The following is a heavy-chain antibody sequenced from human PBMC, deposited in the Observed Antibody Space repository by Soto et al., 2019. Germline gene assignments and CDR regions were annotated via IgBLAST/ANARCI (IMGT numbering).Heavy chain of an antibody. Sequence: GESLKISCAASGFTFSNFAMTWVRQAPGKGLEWVSVFSGSGGSTYYADSVKGRFTISRDNSKNTLYLQMNSLRAEDTAVYYCAKGFYSSGWYSAFDIWGRGTMVTVSS. CDR3: AKGFYSSGWYSAFDI. CDR2: FSGSGGST. V-gene: IGHV3-23*01. D-gene: IGHD6-19*01. CDR1: GFTFSNFA. J-gene: IGHJ3*02.